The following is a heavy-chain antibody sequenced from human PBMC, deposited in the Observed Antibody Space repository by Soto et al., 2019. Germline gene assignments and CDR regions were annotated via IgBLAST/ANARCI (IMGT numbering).Heavy chain of an antibody. V-gene: IGHV4-39*01. CDR2: TCYSGST. D-gene: IGHD3-16*02. CDR3: ARHLSTYDYIWGSYRPYYFDY. Sequence: QLQLQEPGPGLVKPSETLSLTCTVSGGSIGSTIFYWGWLRQPPGKGLEWFGCTCYSGSTYFNPSLKTRVTMSVDTSKSQLPLRLTSVTAADTAVYYCARHLSTYDYIWGSYRPYYFDYWGQGTLVTVSS. J-gene: IGHJ4*02. CDR1: GGSIGSTIFY.